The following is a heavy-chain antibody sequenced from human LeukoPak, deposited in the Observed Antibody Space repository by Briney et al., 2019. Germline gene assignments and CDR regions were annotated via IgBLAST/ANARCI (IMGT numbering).Heavy chain of an antibody. V-gene: IGHV4-38-2*02. Sequence: SETLPLTCTVSGYSISSGYYWGWIRQPPGKGLEYIGSIFHSGSIHYNPSLKSRVTISVDTSKNQFSLKLSSVTAADTAVYYCAREVTTMVRGSYYYYYYMDVWGKGTTVTISS. J-gene: IGHJ6*03. CDR2: IFHSGSI. CDR1: GYSISSGYY. D-gene: IGHD3-10*01. CDR3: AREVTTMVRGSYYYYYYMDV.